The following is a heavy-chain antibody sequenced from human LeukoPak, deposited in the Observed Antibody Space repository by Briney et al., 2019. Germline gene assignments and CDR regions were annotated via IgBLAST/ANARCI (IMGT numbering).Heavy chain of an antibody. V-gene: IGHV1-3*01. J-gene: IGHJ4*02. D-gene: IGHD5-24*01. CDR3: AMSVEMPPIPSFDY. Sequence: GASVRVSCKTSGYIFTPHHIHWMRQAPGQGLELLGWVSAANNPEYSQKFQGRVVITRDASATTSYLELNSLRSEDTAVYYCAMSVEMPPIPSFDYWGQGTLVTVSS. CDR2: VSAANNP. CDR1: GYIFTPHH.